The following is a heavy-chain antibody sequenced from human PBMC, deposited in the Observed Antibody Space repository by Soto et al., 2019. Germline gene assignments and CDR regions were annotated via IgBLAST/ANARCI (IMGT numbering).Heavy chain of an antibody. J-gene: IGHJ4*02. D-gene: IGHD3-10*01. V-gene: IGHV3-7*03. CDR2: INNDGSET. CDR3: TRDRGWQTFDY. CDR1: GFTFANYW. Sequence: EVHLAESGGGLVQPGGSLRLSCVASGFTFANYWMTWVRQAPGREPERVANINNDGSETYYVDSVKARFIISRDNTKNSLYLQMNSLRAEDTAVFYCTRDRGWQTFDYWGQGTLVTVSS.